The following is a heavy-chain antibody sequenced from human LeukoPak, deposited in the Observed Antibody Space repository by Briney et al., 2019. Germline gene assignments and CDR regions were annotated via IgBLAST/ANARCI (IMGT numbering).Heavy chain of an antibody. V-gene: IGHV3-11*01. D-gene: IGHD2-2*01. J-gene: IGHJ5*02. Sequence: GGSLRLSCAVSGFTFSDYYMSWIRQAPGKGLEWVSYISSSGSTIYYADSLKGRFTISRDNAKNSLYLQMNSLRAEDTAVYYCARDPVDCSSTSCYRGSSRQHNWFDPWGQGTLVTVSS. CDR3: ARDPVDCSSTSCYRGSSRQHNWFDP. CDR2: ISSSGSTI. CDR1: GFTFSDYY.